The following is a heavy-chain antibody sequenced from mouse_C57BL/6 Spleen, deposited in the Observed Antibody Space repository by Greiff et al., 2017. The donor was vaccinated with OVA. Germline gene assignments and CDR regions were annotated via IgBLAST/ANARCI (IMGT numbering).Heavy chain of an antibody. D-gene: IGHD1-1*01. Sequence: QVQLKQPGAELVKPGASVKLSCKASGYTFTSYWMHWVKQRPGRGLEWIGRIDPNSGGTKYNEKFKSKATLTVDKPSSTAYMQLSSLTSEDSAVYYCARSGITTVVADYAMDYWGQGTSVTVSS. CDR3: ARSGITTVVADYAMDY. CDR2: IDPNSGGT. J-gene: IGHJ4*01. CDR1: GYTFTSYW. V-gene: IGHV1-72*01.